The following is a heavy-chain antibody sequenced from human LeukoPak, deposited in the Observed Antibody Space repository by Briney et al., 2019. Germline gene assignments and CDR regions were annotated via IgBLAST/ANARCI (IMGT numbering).Heavy chain of an antibody. J-gene: IGHJ4*02. CDR2: ISSSSSYI. D-gene: IGHD1-7*01. CDR3: ARDRTRVNDFFDY. Sequence: PGGSLRLSCAASGFTFSSYSMNWVRQAPGKGLEWVSSISSSSSYIYYADSVKGRFTISRDNAKNSLYLQVNSLRAEDTAVYYCARDRTRVNDFFDYWGQGTLVTVSS. CDR1: GFTFSSYS. V-gene: IGHV3-21*01.